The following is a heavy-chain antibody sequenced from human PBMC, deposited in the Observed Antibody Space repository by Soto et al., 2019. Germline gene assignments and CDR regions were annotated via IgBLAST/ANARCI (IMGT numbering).Heavy chain of an antibody. V-gene: IGHV1-8*01. D-gene: IGHD6-6*01. Sequence: ASVKVSCKASGYTFTSYDINWVRQATGQGLEWMGWMNPNSGNTGYAQKFQGRVTMTRNTSISTAYMELSSLRSEDTAVYYCARAIRYRIAARHFYYYMDVWGKGTTVTVSS. CDR1: GYTFTSYD. CDR3: ARAIRYRIAARHFYYYMDV. J-gene: IGHJ6*03. CDR2: MNPNSGNT.